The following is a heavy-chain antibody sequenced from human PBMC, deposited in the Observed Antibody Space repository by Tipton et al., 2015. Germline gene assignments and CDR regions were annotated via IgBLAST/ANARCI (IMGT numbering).Heavy chain of an antibody. D-gene: IGHD1-1*01. J-gene: IGHJ4*02. CDR1: GFTFSDYY. Sequence: SLRLSCAASGFTFSDYYMHWIRQAPGKGLEWVSRISPDGINTDYADSVKGRFTISRDNAKSTLYLQMNSLRAEDAAVYFCARGYNSALDSWGQGTLVTVSS. V-gene: IGHV3-74*01. CDR3: ARGYNSALDS. CDR2: ISPDGINT.